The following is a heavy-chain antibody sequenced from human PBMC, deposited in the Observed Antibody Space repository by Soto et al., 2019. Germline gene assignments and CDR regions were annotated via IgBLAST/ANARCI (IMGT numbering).Heavy chain of an antibody. J-gene: IGHJ3*01. V-gene: IGHV3-23*01. CDR1: GFTFSSYA. CDR3: AKGHTISGVVHDAFDL. Sequence: PGGSLRLSCAASGFTFSSYAMSWVRQAPGKGPEWVSAITGSGSSTYYADFVKGRFTISRDNSKNTLYVQMNNLGAEDTAVYFCAKGHTISGVVHDAFDLWGQGTMVTVSS. D-gene: IGHD3-3*01. CDR2: ITGSGSST.